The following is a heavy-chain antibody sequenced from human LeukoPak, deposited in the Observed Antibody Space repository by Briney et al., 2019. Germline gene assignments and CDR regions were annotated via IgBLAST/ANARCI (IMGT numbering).Heavy chain of an antibody. Sequence: PGGSLRLSCAASGFTFSTYAMSWVRQAPGKGLEWVSAISGSGGSTYYADSVKGRFTISRDNSKNTLYLQMNSLRAEDTAVYYCAKDPRPFLYSSSLYFDYWGQGTLVTVSS. CDR2: ISGSGGST. V-gene: IGHV3-23*01. J-gene: IGHJ4*02. D-gene: IGHD6-6*01. CDR3: AKDPRPFLYSSSLYFDY. CDR1: GFTFSTYA.